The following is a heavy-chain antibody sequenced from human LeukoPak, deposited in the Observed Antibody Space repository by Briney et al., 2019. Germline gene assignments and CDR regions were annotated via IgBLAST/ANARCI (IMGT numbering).Heavy chain of an antibody. J-gene: IGHJ4*02. V-gene: IGHV5-51*01. CDR3: ARLPYYDSSDYGLDS. D-gene: IGHD3-22*01. CDR2: IYPSDSDT. CDR1: GYKFTSYW. Sequence: NRGESLKISCMCSGYKFTSYWIAWVRQMPGKGLEWMGIIYPSDSDTTYSPSFQGQVTMSADKSIRTAYLHWSSLKASDTAMYYCARLPYYDSSDYGLDSWGQGTLVTVAS.